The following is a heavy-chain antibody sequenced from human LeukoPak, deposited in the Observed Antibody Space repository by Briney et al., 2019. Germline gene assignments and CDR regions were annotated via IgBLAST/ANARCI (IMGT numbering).Heavy chain of an antibody. CDR1: GFTFSSYA. V-gene: IGHV3-23*01. CDR2: ISGSGGST. CDR3: ASAVGVPGGAAAATGDY. D-gene: IGHD6-13*01. Sequence: PGGSLRLSCAASGFTFSSYAMSWVRQAPGKGLEWVSAISGSGGSTYYADSVKGRFTISRDNSKNTLYLQMNSLRAEDTAVYYCASAVGVPGGAAAATGDYWGQGTLVTVSS. J-gene: IGHJ4*02.